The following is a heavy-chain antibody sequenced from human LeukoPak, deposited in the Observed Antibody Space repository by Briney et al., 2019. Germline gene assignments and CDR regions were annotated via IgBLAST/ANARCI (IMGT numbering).Heavy chain of an antibody. J-gene: IGHJ2*01. Sequence: SETLSLTCTVSDGSIRSGDYYWSWIRQPPGKGLEWIGYIYDSGNAYYNPSLKRRVNISIDTSKSQFSLKLSSVTAADTAVYHCARGEEQWLEWYFDLWGRGTLVTVSS. V-gene: IGHV4-30-4*01. CDR1: DGSIRSGDYY. CDR2: IYDSGNA. D-gene: IGHD6-19*01. CDR3: ARGEEQWLEWYFDL.